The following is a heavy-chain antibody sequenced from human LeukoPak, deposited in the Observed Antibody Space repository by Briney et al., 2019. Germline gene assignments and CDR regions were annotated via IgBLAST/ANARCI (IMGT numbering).Heavy chain of an antibody. CDR1: GSSISSSSYY. V-gene: IGHV4-39*07. Sequence: KPSETLSLTCTVSGSSISSSSYYWGWIRQPPGKGLEWIGSIYYSGSTYYNPSLKSRVTISVDTSKNQFSLKLSSVTAADTAVYYCAREIQLWSGDFDYWGQGTLVTVSS. CDR3: AREIQLWSGDFDY. CDR2: IYYSGST. D-gene: IGHD5-18*01. J-gene: IGHJ4*02.